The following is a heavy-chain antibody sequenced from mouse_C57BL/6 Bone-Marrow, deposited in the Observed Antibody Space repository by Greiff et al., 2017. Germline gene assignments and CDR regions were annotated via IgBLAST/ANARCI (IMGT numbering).Heavy chain of an antibody. V-gene: IGHV1-82*01. D-gene: IGHD1-1*01. Sequence: VKLMESGPELVKPGASVKISCKASGYAFSSSWMNWVKQRPGKGLEWIGRIYPGDGDTNYNGKFKGKATLTADKSSSTAYMQLSSLTSEDSAVYFCARKITTVVADWYFDVWGTGTTVTVSS. CDR2: IYPGDGDT. CDR3: ARKITTVVADWYFDV. CDR1: GYAFSSSW. J-gene: IGHJ1*03.